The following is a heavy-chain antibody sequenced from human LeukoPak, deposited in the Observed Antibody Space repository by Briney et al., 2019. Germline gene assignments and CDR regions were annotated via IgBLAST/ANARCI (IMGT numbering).Heavy chain of an antibody. J-gene: IGHJ6*02. D-gene: IGHD2-15*01. Sequence: GGSLRLSCAVSGFTFSSYAMRWVRQVPGKGLEWVSGISGSGGDTYYADSVKGRFTISRDNSKNTLYLQMNSLRAEDTAVYYCAKVKSGGWHYYGMDVWGQGTTVTVSS. CDR3: AKVKSGGWHYYGMDV. CDR1: GFTFSSYA. V-gene: IGHV3-23*01. CDR2: ISGSGGDT.